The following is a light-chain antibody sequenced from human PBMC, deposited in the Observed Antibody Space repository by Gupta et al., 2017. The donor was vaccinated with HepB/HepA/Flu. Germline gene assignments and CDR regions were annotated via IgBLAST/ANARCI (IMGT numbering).Light chain of an antibody. Sequence: VLTQSPATLSLSPGERATLSCRASQSVSSYLAWYQQKPGQAPRLLIYDASNRATGIPARFSGSGSGTDFTLTISSLEPEDFAVYYCQQRTNWPLTFGGGTKVEIK. V-gene: IGKV3-11*01. CDR2: DAS. CDR3: QQRTNWPLT. CDR1: QSVSSY. J-gene: IGKJ4*01.